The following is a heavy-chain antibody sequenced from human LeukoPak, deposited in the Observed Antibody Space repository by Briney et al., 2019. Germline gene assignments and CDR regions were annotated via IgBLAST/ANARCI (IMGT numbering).Heavy chain of an antibody. D-gene: IGHD3-3*01. Sequence: GRSLRLSCAASGVTFSDYAMSWVRQTPWKGLEWVSTICGDCGNTHYADSVKGRFTISRDNSKNTLYLQMSSLRAEDSALYYCARDVGVVMFDYWGQGTLVTVSS. J-gene: IGHJ4*02. V-gene: IGHV3-23*01. CDR1: GVTFSDYA. CDR3: ARDVGVVMFDY. CDR2: ICGDCGNT.